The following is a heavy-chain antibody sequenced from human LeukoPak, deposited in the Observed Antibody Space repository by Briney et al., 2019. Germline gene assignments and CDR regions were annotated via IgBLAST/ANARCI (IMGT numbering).Heavy chain of an antibody. CDR2: IYPADSNT. J-gene: IGHJ5*02. CDR3: ARLYSILSPFDP. CDR1: GYSFATYW. Sequence: GESLKISCTGSGYSFATYWIAWVRQMPGKGLEWMGIIYPADSNTRYSPSFKGQVTISADKSSNTAYLQWSSLKASDTAMYFCARLYSILSPFDPWGQGALVTVSS. V-gene: IGHV5-51*01. D-gene: IGHD2-21*01.